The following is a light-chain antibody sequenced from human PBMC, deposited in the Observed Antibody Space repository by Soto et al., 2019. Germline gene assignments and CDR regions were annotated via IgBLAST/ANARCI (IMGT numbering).Light chain of an antibody. CDR1: SSNIGSNY. CDR3: QSYDSSLSGSV. Sequence: QSVLTQPPSVSAAPGQKVTISCSGSSSNIGSNYVSWYQHLPGTAPKLLIYGNGNRPSGVPDRFSGSKSGTSASLAITGLQAEDEADYYCQSYDSSLSGSVFGGGTKLTVL. J-gene: IGLJ2*01. V-gene: IGLV1-40*01. CDR2: GNG.